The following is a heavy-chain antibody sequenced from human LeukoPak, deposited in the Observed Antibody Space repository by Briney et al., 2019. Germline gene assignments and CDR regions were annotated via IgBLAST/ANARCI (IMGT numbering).Heavy chain of an antibody. CDR2: IYSGGDT. CDR3: ARGDPFDY. J-gene: IGHJ4*02. Sequence: PGGSLRLSCAASGFTVSSNYMSWVRQAPGKGLEWVSVIYSGGDTYYADSVKGRFTISRDNSKNTLYLQMDSLRAEDSAVYYCARGDPFDYWGQGTLVTVSS. V-gene: IGHV3-66*01. CDR1: GFTVSSNY.